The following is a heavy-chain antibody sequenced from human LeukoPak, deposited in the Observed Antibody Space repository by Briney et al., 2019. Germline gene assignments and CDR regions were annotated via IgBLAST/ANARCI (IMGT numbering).Heavy chain of an antibody. CDR3: AIPTVGAMGTFHY. Sequence: GASVKVSCKASGGTFSSYAISWVRQAPGQGLEWMGRIIPILGIANYAQKFQGRVTITADKSTSTAYMELSSLRSEDTAVYYCAIPTVGAMGTFHYWGQGTLVTVSS. CDR1: GGTFSSYA. CDR2: IIPILGIA. V-gene: IGHV1-69*04. J-gene: IGHJ4*02. D-gene: IGHD1-26*01.